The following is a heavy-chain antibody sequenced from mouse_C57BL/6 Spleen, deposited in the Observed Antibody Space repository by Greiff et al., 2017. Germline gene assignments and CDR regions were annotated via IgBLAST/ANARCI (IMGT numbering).Heavy chain of an antibody. CDR3: ARRALYYYGSTLDY. CDR2: INPNNGGT. J-gene: IGHJ2*01. CDR1: GYTFTDYN. Sequence: EVQLQQSGPELVKPGASVKIPCKASGYTFTDYNMDWVKQSHGKSLEWIGDINPNNGGTIYNQKFKGKATLTVDKSSSTAYMELRSLTSDDTAVYDCARRALYYYGSTLDYWGQGTTLTVSS. D-gene: IGHD1-1*01. V-gene: IGHV1-18*01.